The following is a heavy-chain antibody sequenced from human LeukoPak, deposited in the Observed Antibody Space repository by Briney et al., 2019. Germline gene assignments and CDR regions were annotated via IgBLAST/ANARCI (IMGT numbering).Heavy chain of an antibody. D-gene: IGHD6-19*01. CDR1: GGSISSYY. CDR3: ARVRGSGWYIDYYYGMDV. CDR2: IYYSGST. V-gene: IGHV4-59*01. Sequence: PSETLSLTCTVSGGSISSYYWSWIRQPPGKGLEWIGYIYYSGSTNYNPSLKSRVTISVDTSKNQFSLKLSSVTAADTAVYYCARVRGSGWYIDYYYGMDVWGQGTTVTVS. J-gene: IGHJ6*02.